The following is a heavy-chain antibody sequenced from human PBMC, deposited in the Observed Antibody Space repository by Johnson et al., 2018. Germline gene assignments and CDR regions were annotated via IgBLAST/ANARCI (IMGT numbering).Heavy chain of an antibody. CDR2: IKQDGSEK. D-gene: IGHD1-14*01. CDR1: GFTFSSYW. V-gene: IGHV3-7*01. Sequence: VQLVQSGGGLVQPGGSLRLSCAASGFTFSSYWMSWVRQAPGKGLEWVANIKQDGSEKYYVDSVKGRFTISRDNAKNSLYLQMNGLRAEDTAVYYCSTPPQAVDETGVYHYYMGVWGKGTTVTVAS. CDR3: STPPQAVDETGVYHYYMGV. J-gene: IGHJ6*03.